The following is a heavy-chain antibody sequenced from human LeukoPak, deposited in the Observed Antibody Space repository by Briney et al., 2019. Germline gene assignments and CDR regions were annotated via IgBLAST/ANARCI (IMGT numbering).Heavy chain of an antibody. Sequence: GGSLRLSCAASGFTFSSYWMSWVRKAPGKGLEWVANIKLDGSEKHYVDSVRGRFTISRDNAKNSLYLQMNSLRAEDTAVYYCARLMSTVTAIWGQGTLVTVSS. CDR3: ARLMSTVTAI. V-gene: IGHV3-7*01. CDR2: IKLDGSEK. CDR1: GFTFSSYW. D-gene: IGHD4-11*01. J-gene: IGHJ4*02.